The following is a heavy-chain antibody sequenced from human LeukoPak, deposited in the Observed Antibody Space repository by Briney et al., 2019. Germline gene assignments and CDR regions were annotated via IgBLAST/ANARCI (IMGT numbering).Heavy chain of an antibody. J-gene: IGHJ4*02. Sequence: SETLSLTCTVSGGSISSGSYYWSWIRQPPGKGLEWIGYIYYSGSTNYNPSLKSRVTISVDTSKNQFSLKLSSVTAADTAVYYCAREYSSSWDGYYFDYWGQGTLVTVSS. V-gene: IGHV4-61*01. CDR3: AREYSSSWDGYYFDY. CDR1: GGSISSGSYY. CDR2: IYYSGST. D-gene: IGHD6-13*01.